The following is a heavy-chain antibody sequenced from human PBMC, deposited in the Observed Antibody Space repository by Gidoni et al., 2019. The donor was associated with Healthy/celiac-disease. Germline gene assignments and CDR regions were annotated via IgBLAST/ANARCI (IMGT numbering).Heavy chain of an antibody. CDR2: IKSKTDGGTT. D-gene: IGHD1-26*01. CDR1: GFTFSNAW. CDR3: TRGAGGRKFDI. V-gene: IGHV3-15*01. J-gene: IGHJ3*02. Sequence: EVQLVESGGGLVKPGGSLRLSCAASGFTFSNAWMSWVRQAPGKGLEWVGRIKSKTDGGTTDYAAPVKGRFTISRDDSKNTLYLQMNSLKTEDTAVYYCTRGAGGRKFDIWGQGTMVTVSS.